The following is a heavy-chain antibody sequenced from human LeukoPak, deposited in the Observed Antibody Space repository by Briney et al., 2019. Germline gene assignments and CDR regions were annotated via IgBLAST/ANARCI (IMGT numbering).Heavy chain of an antibody. CDR3: ARSYLPGYSGSYYFEG. CDR1: GGTFSSYA. D-gene: IGHD1-26*01. CDR2: IIPIFGTA. Sequence: SVKVSCKASGGTFSSYAISWVRQAPGQGLEWMGGIIPIFGTANYAQKFQGRVTITTDESTSTAYMELSSLRSEDTAVYYCARSYLPGYSGSYYFEGWGQGTLVTVSS. J-gene: IGHJ4*02. V-gene: IGHV1-69*05.